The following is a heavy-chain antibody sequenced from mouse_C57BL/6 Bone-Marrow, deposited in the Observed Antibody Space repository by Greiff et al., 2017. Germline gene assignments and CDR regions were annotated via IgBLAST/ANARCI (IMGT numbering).Heavy chain of an antibody. CDR2: IDPETGGT. CDR1: GYTFTDYE. CDR3: TRDDYLYYYAMDY. V-gene: IGHV1-15*01. D-gene: IGHD2-4*01. J-gene: IGHJ4*01. Sequence: QVQLQQSGAELVRPGASVTLSCKASGYTFTDYEMHWVKQTPVHGLEWIGAIDPETGGTAYNQKFKGKAILTADKSSCTAYMELRSLTSEDSAVYYCTRDDYLYYYAMDYGGQGTSVTVSS.